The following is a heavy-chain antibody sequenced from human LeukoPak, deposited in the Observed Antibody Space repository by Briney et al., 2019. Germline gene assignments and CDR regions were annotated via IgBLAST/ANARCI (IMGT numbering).Heavy chain of an antibody. V-gene: IGHV3-23*01. CDR3: AKSGPYYFQY. Sequence: GGSLRLSCVASGFTFSDYGMSWVRQAPGQGLEWVSTISNSGDATYYADSVRGRFSISRDNSKKTLFLQMSSLRAEDAAIYYCAKSGPYYFQYWGQGTLVTVSS. CDR2: ISNSGDAT. J-gene: IGHJ4*02. CDR1: GFTFSDYG.